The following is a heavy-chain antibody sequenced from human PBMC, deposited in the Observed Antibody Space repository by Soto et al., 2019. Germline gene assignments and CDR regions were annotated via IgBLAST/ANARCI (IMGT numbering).Heavy chain of an antibody. V-gene: IGHV3-23*01. J-gene: IGHJ4*02. CDR1: GFTFNAYA. Sequence: EVQLLESGGGLVQPGGSLRLSCAASGFTFNAYAMTWVRQAPGKGLEWVSAIGGSGGNRYYAASVKGRFTISRDNSTDTLDLEMNSLRVEDTAVYYCARVASDYINSVDHWGQGILVTVSS. CDR3: ARVASDYINSVDH. D-gene: IGHD4-4*01. CDR2: IGGSGGNR.